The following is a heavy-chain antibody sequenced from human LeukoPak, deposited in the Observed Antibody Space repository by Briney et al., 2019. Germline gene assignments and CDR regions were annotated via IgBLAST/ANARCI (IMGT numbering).Heavy chain of an antibody. J-gene: IGHJ6*02. CDR2: IPYDGSNK. Sequence: PGGSLRLSCAASGFTFSSYAMDWVRQAPGKGLEWVAVIPYDGSNKYYADSVKGRFTISRDNSKNTLYLQMNSLRAEDTAVYYCARVSDYYYYGMDVWGQGTTVTVSS. CDR1: GFTFSSYA. V-gene: IGHV3-30-3*01. CDR3: ARVSDYYYYGMDV.